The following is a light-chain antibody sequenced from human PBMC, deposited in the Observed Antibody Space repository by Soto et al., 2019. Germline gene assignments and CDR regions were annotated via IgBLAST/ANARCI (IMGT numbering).Light chain of an antibody. CDR3: MEALQTPLT. J-gene: IGKJ5*01. CDR2: LAT. V-gene: IGKV2-28*01. Sequence: DIVMTQSPLSLPVTPGEPASTPCRSSQSLLFSNGYNYLEWYLQQPGQSPQHQIYLATTRASGVPGRFSGSGSGTTFTLNISRVEDGDVGGYYCMEALQTPLTFGQGTRLEI. CDR1: QSLLFSNGYNY.